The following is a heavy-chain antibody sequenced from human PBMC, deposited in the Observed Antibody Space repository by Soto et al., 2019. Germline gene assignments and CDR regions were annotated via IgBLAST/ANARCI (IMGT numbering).Heavy chain of an antibody. D-gene: IGHD3-16*02. V-gene: IGHV1-69*01. CDR3: ASGKPATFGGVTVQYYYGMDV. J-gene: IGHJ6*02. CDR2: IFPLFNTA. Sequence: QVQLVQSGAEVEKPGSSVKVSCKASGGTFSSYAISWVRQAPGQGLEWMGDIFPLFNTADYAQRFQGRLTITADESTSTDYMELSSLRSEDTAVYYCASGKPATFGGVTVQYYYGMDVWGQGTTVSVSS. CDR1: GGTFSSYA.